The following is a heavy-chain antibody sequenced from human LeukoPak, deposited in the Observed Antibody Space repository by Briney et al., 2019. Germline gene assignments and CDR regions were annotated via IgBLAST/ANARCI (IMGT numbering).Heavy chain of an antibody. D-gene: IGHD5-12*01. CDR1: GGTFSSYA. CDR3: ASAAGGAATMGMDV. Sequence: SVKVSCKASGGTFSSYAISWVRQAPGQGLEWMGGIIPIFGTANYAQKSQGRVTITADESTSTAYMELSSLRSEDTAVYYCASAAGGAATMGMDVWGQGTTVTVSS. CDR2: IIPIFGTA. J-gene: IGHJ6*02. V-gene: IGHV1-69*13.